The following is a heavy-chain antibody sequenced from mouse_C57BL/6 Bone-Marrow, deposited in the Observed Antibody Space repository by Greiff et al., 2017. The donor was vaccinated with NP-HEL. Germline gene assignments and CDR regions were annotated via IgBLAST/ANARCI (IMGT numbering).Heavy chain of an antibody. CDR3: ARLLRYAWFAY. CDR2: IDPSDSYT. V-gene: IGHV1-50*01. Sequence: QVQLQQPGAELVKPGASVKLSCKASGYTFTSYWMQWVKQRPGQGLEWIGEIDPSDSYTNYNQKFKGKATLTVDTSSSTAYMQLSSLTSEDSAVYYCARLLRYAWFAYWGQGTLVTVSA. J-gene: IGHJ3*01. CDR1: GYTFTSYW. D-gene: IGHD1-1*01.